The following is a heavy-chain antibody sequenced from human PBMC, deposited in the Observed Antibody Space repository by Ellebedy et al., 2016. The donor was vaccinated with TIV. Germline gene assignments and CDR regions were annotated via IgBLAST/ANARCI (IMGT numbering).Heavy chain of an antibody. CDR1: GFSVSGHF. D-gene: IGHD4-17*01. Sequence: GGSLRLSCAVSGFSVSGHFMSWVRQAPGKGLEWVSIIYSGGGTNYTDSVRGRFPISRDDSKNTLSLQMNSLRAEDTAVYYCARDPGGGGAYGDNWFDPWGRGTLVTVSS. V-gene: IGHV3-66*01. J-gene: IGHJ5*02. CDR3: ARDPGGGGAYGDNWFDP. CDR2: IYSGGGT.